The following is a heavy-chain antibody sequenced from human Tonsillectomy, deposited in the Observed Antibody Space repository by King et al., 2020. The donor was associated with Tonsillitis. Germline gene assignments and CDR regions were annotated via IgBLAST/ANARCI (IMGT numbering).Heavy chain of an antibody. D-gene: IGHD6-13*01. V-gene: IGHV3-15*01. CDR3: TTDSLSSSWARDPFNI. Sequence: VQLVESGGGLVKPGGFLRLSCAASGFTFSDAWMSWVRQPPGKGLEWVGRIKSRTDGGTTASAAPVKGRFTISRDDSKNTLYLQMNSLKAEDTAVYFCTTDSLSSSWARDPFNIWGQGTMVTVSS. J-gene: IGHJ3*02. CDR2: IKSRTDGGTT. CDR1: GFTFSDAW.